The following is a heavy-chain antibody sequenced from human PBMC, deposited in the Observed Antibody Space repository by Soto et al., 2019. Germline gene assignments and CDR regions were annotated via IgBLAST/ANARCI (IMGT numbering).Heavy chain of an antibody. Sequence: QVQLVQSGAEVKKPGSSVKVSCKASGGTFSSYAISWVRQAPGQGLEWMGGIIPIFGTANYAQKFQGRVTITADESTSTAYMELSSLRSEDTAVYYCASSTTYYYGSGSYSYNWFDPWGQGTLVTVSS. CDR2: IIPIFGTA. V-gene: IGHV1-69*12. J-gene: IGHJ5*02. CDR1: GGTFSSYA. D-gene: IGHD3-10*01. CDR3: ASSTTYYYGSGSYSYNWFDP.